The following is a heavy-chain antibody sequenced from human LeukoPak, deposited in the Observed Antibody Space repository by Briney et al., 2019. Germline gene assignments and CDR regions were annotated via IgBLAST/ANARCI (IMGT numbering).Heavy chain of an antibody. D-gene: IGHD3-10*01. V-gene: IGHV3-30*18. J-gene: IGHJ4*02. CDR1: GSTFSSYG. Sequence: PGGSLRLSCAASGSTFSSYGMHWVRQAPGKGLEWVAVISYDGSNKYYADSVKGRLTISRDNSKNTLYLQMNSLRAEDTAVYYCAKDAGSMVQSNWGQGTLVTVSS. CDR2: ISYDGSNK. CDR3: AKDAGSMVQSN.